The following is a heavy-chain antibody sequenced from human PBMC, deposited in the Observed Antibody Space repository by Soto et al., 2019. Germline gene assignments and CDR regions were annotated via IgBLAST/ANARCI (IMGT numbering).Heavy chain of an antibody. Sequence: PSETLSLTCTVSGGSISSYYWSWIRQPAGKGLEWIGRIYTSGSTNCNPSLKSRVTMSVDTSKNQFSLKLSSVTAADTAVYYCARDDYYYGSGSLYGMDVWGQGTTVTVSS. D-gene: IGHD3-10*01. CDR1: GGSISSYY. CDR3: ARDDYYYGSGSLYGMDV. J-gene: IGHJ6*02. V-gene: IGHV4-4*07. CDR2: IYTSGST.